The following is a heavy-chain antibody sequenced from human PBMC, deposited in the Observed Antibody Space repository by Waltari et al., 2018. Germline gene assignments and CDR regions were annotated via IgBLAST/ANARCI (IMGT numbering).Heavy chain of an antibody. V-gene: IGHV4-39*01. J-gene: IGHJ4*02. CDR3: ASHDYGDYFYFDY. CDR1: GGSISSSSYY. Sequence: QLQLQESGPGLVKPSETLSLTCTVSGGSISSSSYYWGWFRQPPGKGLEWIGSIYYSGSTYYNPSLKSRVTISVDTSKNQFSLKLSSVTAADTAVYYCASHDYGDYFYFDYWGQGTLVTVSS. D-gene: IGHD4-17*01. CDR2: IYYSGST.